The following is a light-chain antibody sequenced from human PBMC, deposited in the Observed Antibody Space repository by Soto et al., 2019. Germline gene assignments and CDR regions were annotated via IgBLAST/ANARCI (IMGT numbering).Light chain of an antibody. Sequence: EIVLTQSPAPLSLSPGERATLSCRASQSIGSYLAWYQQKPGRAPRLLIYDASNRASGLPARFSGSGSGTDFTLTISSLEPEDFAVDYCQQRSSGYSFGQGTKLEIK. V-gene: IGKV3-11*01. CDR2: DAS. CDR1: QSIGSY. CDR3: QQRSSGYS. J-gene: IGKJ2*03.